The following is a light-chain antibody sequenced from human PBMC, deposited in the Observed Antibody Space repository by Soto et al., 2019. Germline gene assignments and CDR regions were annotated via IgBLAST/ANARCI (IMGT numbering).Light chain of an antibody. V-gene: IGKV3-15*01. CDR3: QQYNSWPPFIT. J-gene: IGKJ5*01. Sequence: EIVMTQSPATLSVSPGERASLSCRASQSVSSNLAWYQQKPGQAPRLLIYGASTRATGTPARFSGSGSGTEFNLTISSLQSGDFAIYYCQQYNSWPPFITFGQGTRLEIK. CDR2: GAS. CDR1: QSVSSN.